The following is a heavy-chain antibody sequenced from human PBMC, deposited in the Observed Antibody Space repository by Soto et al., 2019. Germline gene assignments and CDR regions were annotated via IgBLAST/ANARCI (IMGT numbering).Heavy chain of an antibody. CDR1: GFTFSSYA. CDR2: ISGSGGST. J-gene: IGHJ5*02. V-gene: IGHV3-23*01. CDR3: AKDSVTHSHIVLMVYARGTGLDP. D-gene: IGHD2-8*01. Sequence: QPGGSRRFSCAASGFTFSSYAMSWVRQAPGKGVEWVSAISGSGGSTYCGDSVKGRFTISRDNSKNTLYLQMNSLRAEDTAVYYCAKDSVTHSHIVLMVYARGTGLDPWGQGTLVTVSS.